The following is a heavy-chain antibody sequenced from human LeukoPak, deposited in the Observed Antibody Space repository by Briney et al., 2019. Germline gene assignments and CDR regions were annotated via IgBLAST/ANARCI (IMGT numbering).Heavy chain of an antibody. CDR1: GFTFSTYS. V-gene: IGHV3-21*01. Sequence: GGSLRLSCAASGFTFSTYSMNWVRQAPGKGLEWVSSIGGSSRSIYHADSVKGRFTISRDNAKDSLFLQMNSLRAEDTAVYYCAREVDEGFDNWGQGTLVTVSS. J-gene: IGHJ4*02. CDR3: AREVDEGFDN. CDR2: IGGSSRSI. D-gene: IGHD3-9*01.